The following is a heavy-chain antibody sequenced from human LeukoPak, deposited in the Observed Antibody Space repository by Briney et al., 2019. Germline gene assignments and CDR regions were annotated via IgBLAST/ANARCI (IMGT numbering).Heavy chain of an antibody. J-gene: IGHJ4*02. D-gene: IGHD5-18*01. CDR3: AKDLGYSYGPQGCYFDY. CDR2: ISGSGGST. CDR1: GFTFSSYA. V-gene: IGHV3-23*01. Sequence: GGSLRLSCAASGFTFSSYAMRWVRQAPGKGLVWVSAISGSGGSTYYADSVKGRFTISRDNSKNTLYLQMNSLRAEDTAVYYCAKDLGYSYGPQGCYFDYWGQGTLVTVSS.